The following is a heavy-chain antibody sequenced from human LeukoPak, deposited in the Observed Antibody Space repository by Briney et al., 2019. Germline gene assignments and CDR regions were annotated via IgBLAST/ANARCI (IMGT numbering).Heavy chain of an antibody. V-gene: IGHV4-61*02. Sequence: SETLSLTCSVSGGFISSGGYYWSWHRQPAGKGLEWIGRIYTGGSTNYNPSLKSRVTMSVDTSKNQFSLKLTSVTAADTAVYYCARTSTVTTAFDIWGQGTLVTVSS. D-gene: IGHD4-11*01. J-gene: IGHJ5*02. CDR2: IYTGGST. CDR3: ARTSTVTTAFDI. CDR1: GGFISSGGYY.